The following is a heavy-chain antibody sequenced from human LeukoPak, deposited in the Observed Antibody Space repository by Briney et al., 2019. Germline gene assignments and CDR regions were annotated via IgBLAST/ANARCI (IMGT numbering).Heavy chain of an antibody. CDR1: GFTFSSYA. CDR2: ISSNAGST. V-gene: IGHV3-64*01. D-gene: IGHD2-15*01. J-gene: IGHJ6*02. Sequence: GGSLRLSCAASGFTFSSYAMHWVRQAPGKGLEYVSAISSNAGSTYYANSVKGRCTTSRDNSKNTLYLQMGSLRAEDMAVYYCARDHWYCSGGRCYSDYYFYGMDVWGQGTTVTVSS. CDR3: ARDHWYCSGGRCYSDYYFYGMDV.